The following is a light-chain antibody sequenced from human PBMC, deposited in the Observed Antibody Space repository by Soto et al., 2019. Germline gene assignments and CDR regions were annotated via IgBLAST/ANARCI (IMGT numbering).Light chain of an antibody. V-gene: IGKV3-20*01. CDR2: GTS. Sequence: EIGLTQSPGTLSLSPGERATLSCRASQSVSSSYLAWYHQKPGQAPRLLIYGTSSRATGIPDRFSGSGSGTDFTLTISRLEPEDFAVYYCQQYGTSPLTFGGGTKVEIK. J-gene: IGKJ4*01. CDR3: QQYGTSPLT. CDR1: QSVSSSY.